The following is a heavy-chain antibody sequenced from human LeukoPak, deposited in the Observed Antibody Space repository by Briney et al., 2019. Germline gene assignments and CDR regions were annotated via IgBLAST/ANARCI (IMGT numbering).Heavy chain of an antibody. J-gene: IGHJ4*02. CDR1: GFTFSRNA. D-gene: IGHD6-13*01. V-gene: IGHV3-64*04. CDR3: AKEGRSTTPGY. CDR2: ISSDGGST. Sequence: RPGGSLRLSCSASGFTFSRNALHWVRQAPGKGLEYVSGISSDGGSTYYADSVRGRFTISRDNAKNSLYLQMNSLRAEDAAVYFCAKEGRSTTPGYWGQGALVTVSS.